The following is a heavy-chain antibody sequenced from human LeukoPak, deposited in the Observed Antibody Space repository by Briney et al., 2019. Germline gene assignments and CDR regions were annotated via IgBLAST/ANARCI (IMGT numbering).Heavy chain of an antibody. D-gene: IGHD2-15*01. J-gene: IGHJ6*03. CDR3: ASRYCSGGNCFSRDYYYYMDV. CDR2: ISPYNGYT. V-gene: IGHV1-18*01. CDR1: GYTFINSA. Sequence: GASVKVSCKASGYTFINSAIGWVRQAPGQGLEWMGWISPYNGYTKYAESLQGRVTMTTDTSTSTAYMELRSLRSDDTAMYYCASRYCSGGNCFSRDYYYYMDVWGKGTTVTVSS.